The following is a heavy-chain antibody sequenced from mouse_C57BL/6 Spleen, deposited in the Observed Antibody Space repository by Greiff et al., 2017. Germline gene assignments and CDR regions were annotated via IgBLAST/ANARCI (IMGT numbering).Heavy chain of an antibody. Sequence: QVQLQQPGAELVRPGTSVKLSCKASGYTFTSYWMHWVKQRPGQGLEWIGVIDPSDSYTNYNQKFKGKATLTVDTSSSTAYMQLSSLTSEDSAVYYCARSPYGSSPYWYFDVWGTGTTVTVS. CDR3: ARSPYGSSPYWYFDV. V-gene: IGHV1-59*01. D-gene: IGHD1-1*01. CDR2: IDPSDSYT. J-gene: IGHJ1*03. CDR1: GYTFTSYW.